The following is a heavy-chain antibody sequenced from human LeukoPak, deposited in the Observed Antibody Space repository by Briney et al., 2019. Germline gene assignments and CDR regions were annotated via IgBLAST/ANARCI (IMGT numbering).Heavy chain of an antibody. CDR2: IYYSGST. CDR1: GGSLSSSSYY. J-gene: IGHJ3*02. Sequence: PSETLSLTCTVSGGSLSSSSYYWGWIRQPPGKGLEWIGSIYYSGSTYYNPSLKSRVTISVDTSKNQFSLKLSSVTAADTAVYYCARASREPDAFDIWGQGTMVTVSS. V-gene: IGHV4-39*07. D-gene: IGHD1-26*01. CDR3: ARASREPDAFDI.